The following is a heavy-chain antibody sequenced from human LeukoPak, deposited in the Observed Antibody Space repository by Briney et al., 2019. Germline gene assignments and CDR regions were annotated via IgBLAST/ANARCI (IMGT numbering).Heavy chain of an antibody. V-gene: IGHV5-51*01. CDR3: ARQKHYGSGSYLYYYYYYGMDV. J-gene: IGHJ6*02. CDR2: IYPGDSDT. Sequence: GESLKISCKGSGYSFTSYWIGWVRQMPGKGLEWMGIIYPGDSDTRYSPSFQGQVTISADKSISTAYLQWSSLKASDTAMYYCARQKHYGSGSYLYYYYYYGMDVWGQGTTVTVSS. CDR1: GYSFTSYW. D-gene: IGHD3-10*01.